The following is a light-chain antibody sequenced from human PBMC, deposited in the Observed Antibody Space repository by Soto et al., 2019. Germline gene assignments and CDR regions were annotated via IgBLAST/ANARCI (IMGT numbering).Light chain of an antibody. CDR1: QNINNW. CDR2: DAS. CDR3: QHMRT. Sequence: DIQMTQSPSTLSASIGDRVTITCRASQNINNWIAWYQQKQGKAPKFLIYDASTLESGVPSRFSGSGFGTEFSLTISSLQPDDFGSYYCQHMRTFGQGTKVDIK. J-gene: IGKJ1*01. V-gene: IGKV1-5*01.